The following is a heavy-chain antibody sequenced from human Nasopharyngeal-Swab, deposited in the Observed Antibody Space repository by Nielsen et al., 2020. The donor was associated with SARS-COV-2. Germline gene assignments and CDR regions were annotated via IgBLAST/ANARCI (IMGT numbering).Heavy chain of an antibody. Sequence: QTLSLPRAVYGGSFSGYYWIWIRQPPGKGLEWIGEINHSGSTNYNPSLKSRVTISVDTSKKQFSLKVSSVTAADTALYHCARDNRVLTTVPKGNWFDPWGQGTLVTVSS. V-gene: IGHV4-34*01. D-gene: IGHD4-17*01. CDR2: INHSGST. J-gene: IGHJ5*02. CDR1: GGSFSGYY. CDR3: ARDNRVLTTVPKGNWFDP.